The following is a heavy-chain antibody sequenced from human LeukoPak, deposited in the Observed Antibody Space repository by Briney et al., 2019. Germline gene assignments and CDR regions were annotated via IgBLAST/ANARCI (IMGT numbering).Heavy chain of an antibody. V-gene: IGHV4-34*01. Sequence: SETLSLTCAVYGGSFSGYYWSWIRQPPGKGLEWIGEINHSGSTNYNPSLKSRVTISVETSKNQFSLKLSSVTAADTAVYYFARGHYDSSGYYLYYFDYWGQGTLVTVSS. CDR3: ARGHYDSSGYYLYYFDY. D-gene: IGHD3-22*01. CDR2: INHSGST. CDR1: GGSFSGYY. J-gene: IGHJ4*02.